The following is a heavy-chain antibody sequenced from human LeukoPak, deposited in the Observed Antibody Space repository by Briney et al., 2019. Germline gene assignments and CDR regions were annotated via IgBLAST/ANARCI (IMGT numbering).Heavy chain of an antibody. J-gene: IGHJ4*02. V-gene: IGHV3-11*01. CDR1: GFTFSDYY. CDR3: ARDDGSTVNLISQRPIFDY. D-gene: IGHD4-11*01. CDR2: ISSSGSTI. Sequence: KTGGSLRLSCAASGFTFSDYYMSWIRQAPGKGLEWVSYISSSGSTIYYADSVKGRFTISRDNAKNSLYLQMNSLRAEDTAVYYCARDDGSTVNLISQRPIFDYWGQGTLVTVSS.